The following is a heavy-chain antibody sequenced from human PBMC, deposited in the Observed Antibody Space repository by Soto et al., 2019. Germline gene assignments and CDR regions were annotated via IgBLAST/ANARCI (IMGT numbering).Heavy chain of an antibody. CDR2: ISTYNGKT. Sequence: QVELMQSGGEVKRPGASVKVSCKSSRYTFTSHGISWVRQAPGQGLEWMGWISTYNGKTDLAQKFQGRVTMTADTRTNTAYMELRSLRSDDTAVYYCARLLTKGATFREDAFDIWGQGTKVTVSS. D-gene: IGHD1-26*01. CDR3: ARLLTKGATFREDAFDI. J-gene: IGHJ3*02. V-gene: IGHV1-18*01. CDR1: RYTFTSHG.